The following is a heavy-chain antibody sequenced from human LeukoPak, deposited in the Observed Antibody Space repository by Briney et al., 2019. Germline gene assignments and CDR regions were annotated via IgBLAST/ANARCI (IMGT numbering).Heavy chain of an antibody. CDR3: ARHPRYSGSYYFDY. Sequence: SETLSLTCAVSGYSISSGYYWGWIRQPPGKGLEWIGSIYHSGSTYYNPSLKSRVTISVDTSKNQFSLKLSSVTAADTAVYYCARHPRYSGSYYFDYWGQGTLVTVSS. V-gene: IGHV4-38-2*01. CDR2: IYHSGST. J-gene: IGHJ4*02. D-gene: IGHD1-26*01. CDR1: GYSISSGYY.